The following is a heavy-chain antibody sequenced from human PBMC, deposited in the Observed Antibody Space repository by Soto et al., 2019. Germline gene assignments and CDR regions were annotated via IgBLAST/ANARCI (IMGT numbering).Heavy chain of an antibody. Sequence: GGSLRLSCAASGFTFSSYGMHWVRQAPGKGLEWVEVIWYDGSNKYYADSVKGRFTISRDNSKNTLYLQMNSLRAEDTAVYYCARGWYSSGWYDYWGQGTLVTVSS. CDR1: GFTFSSYG. CDR2: IWYDGSNK. CDR3: ARGWYSSGWYDY. D-gene: IGHD6-19*01. J-gene: IGHJ4*02. V-gene: IGHV3-33*01.